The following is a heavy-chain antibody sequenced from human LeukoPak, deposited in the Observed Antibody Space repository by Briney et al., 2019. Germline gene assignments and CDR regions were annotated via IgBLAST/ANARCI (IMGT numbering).Heavy chain of an antibody. CDR3: TRVRRGAATRYFDY. D-gene: IGHD1-26*01. Sequence: SGGSLRLSCAASGFSFSDHYMGWVRLAPGKGLEWVGGIRNKANSYGTEYAASVRCRFTISRDDSKDSLYLQMNSLRFEDTALYYCTRVRRGAATRYFDYWGQGTLVTVSS. CDR1: GFSFSDHY. J-gene: IGHJ4*02. CDR2: IRNKANSYGT. V-gene: IGHV3-72*01.